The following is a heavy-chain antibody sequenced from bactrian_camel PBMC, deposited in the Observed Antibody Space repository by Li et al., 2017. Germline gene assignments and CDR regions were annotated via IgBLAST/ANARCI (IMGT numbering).Heavy chain of an antibody. V-gene: IGHV3S54*01. J-gene: IGHJ4*01. CDR1: GDSLSRNC. D-gene: IGHD7*01. Sequence: HVQLVESGGGSVQAGGSLRLSCAATGDSLSRNCMAWFRQAPGKEREGVASIYRSLGSTSYVDSVKGRFTISQDKAKKTVYLEMNSLESADTGMYYCAYDYVRFGATCRSPRSWQYWGQGTQVTVS. CDR3: AYDYVRFGATCRSPRSWQY. CDR2: IYRSLGST.